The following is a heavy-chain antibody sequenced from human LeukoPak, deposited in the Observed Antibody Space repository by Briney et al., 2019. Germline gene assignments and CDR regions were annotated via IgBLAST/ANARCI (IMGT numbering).Heavy chain of an antibody. CDR2: IYTSGST. CDR3: ARQTITMIHGGYFDY. D-gene: IGHD3-22*01. CDR1: GGSISSYY. J-gene: IGHJ4*02. V-gene: IGHV4-4*09. Sequence: SETLSLTCTVSGGSISSYYWSWIRQPPGKGLEWIGYIYTSGSTNYNPSLKSRVTISVDTSKNQFSLKLSSVTAADTAVYYCARQTITMIHGGYFDYWGQGTLVTVSS.